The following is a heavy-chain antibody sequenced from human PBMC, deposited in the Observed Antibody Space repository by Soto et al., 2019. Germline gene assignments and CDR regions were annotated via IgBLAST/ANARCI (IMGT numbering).Heavy chain of an antibody. Sequence: SETLSLTCTVSGGSVSNKTYYWSWIRQPPGKRLEWIGYVYYSGTTNYNPSLKSRVTISVDLSKNQFSLRLSSVTTADTALYYCARTTAVPNTLRSRYFFDYWGQGTPVTVSS. D-gene: IGHD4-17*01. CDR2: VYYSGTT. CDR3: ARTTAVPNTLRSRYFFDY. J-gene: IGHJ4*02. V-gene: IGHV4-61*01. CDR1: GGSVSNKTYY.